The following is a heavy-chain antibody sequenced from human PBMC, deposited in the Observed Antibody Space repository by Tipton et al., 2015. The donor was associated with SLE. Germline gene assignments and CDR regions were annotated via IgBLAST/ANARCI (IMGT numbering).Heavy chain of an antibody. J-gene: IGHJ3*02. CDR1: GSTFDDYA. Sequence: SLRLSCAASGSTFDDYAMHWVRQEPGKGLEWVSAISWNSGDLAYADSVKGRFSISRDNAKNSLYLQMNSLRTEDTALYYCVKDTRSAAVGFAFDIWGQGTMVTVSS. CDR3: VKDTRSAAVGFAFDI. CDR2: ISWNSGDL. D-gene: IGHD6-13*01. V-gene: IGHV3-9*01.